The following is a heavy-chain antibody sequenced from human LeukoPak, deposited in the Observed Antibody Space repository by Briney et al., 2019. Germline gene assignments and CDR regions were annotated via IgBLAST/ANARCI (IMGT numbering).Heavy chain of an antibody. CDR1: GGSISSYY. D-gene: IGHD3-10*01. V-gene: IGHV4-59*01. Sequence: SETLSLTCTVSGGSISSYYWSWIRQPPGKGLEWIGFIFYSGTTNYNPSLKSRVTISVDTSKNQFSLKLSSVTAADTAVYYCAREGRVLWFGELRSWDERYNWFDPWGQGTLVTVSS. CDR2: IFYSGTT. CDR3: AREGRVLWFGELRSWDERYNWFDP. J-gene: IGHJ5*02.